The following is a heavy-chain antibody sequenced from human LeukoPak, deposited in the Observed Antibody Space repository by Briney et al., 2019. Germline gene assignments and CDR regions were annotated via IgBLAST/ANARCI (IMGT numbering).Heavy chain of an antibody. V-gene: IGHV4-59*01. CDR3: ARRRPSVAANYFDY. CDR1: GGSISSYY. CDR2: IYYSGST. J-gene: IGHJ4*02. D-gene: IGHD6-19*01. Sequence: SETLSPTCTVSGGSISSYYWSWIRQPPGKGLEWIGYIYYSGSTNYNPSLKSRVTISVDTSKNQFSLKLSSVTAADTAVYYCARRRPSVAANYFDYWGQGTLVTVSS.